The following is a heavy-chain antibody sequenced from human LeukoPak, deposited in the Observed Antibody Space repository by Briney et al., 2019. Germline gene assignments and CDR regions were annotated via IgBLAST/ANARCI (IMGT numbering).Heavy chain of an antibody. D-gene: IGHD2-2*02. CDR3: ARGRTGYCSSTSCYMGWFDP. V-gene: IGHV4-34*01. J-gene: IGHJ5*02. CDR1: GGSFSGYY. Sequence: SETLSLTCAVYGGSFSGYYWSWIRQPPGKGPEWIGEINHSGSTNYNPSLKSRVTISVDTSKNQFSLKLSSVTAADTAVYYCARGRTGYCSSTSCYMGWFDPWGQGTLVTVSS. CDR2: INHSGST.